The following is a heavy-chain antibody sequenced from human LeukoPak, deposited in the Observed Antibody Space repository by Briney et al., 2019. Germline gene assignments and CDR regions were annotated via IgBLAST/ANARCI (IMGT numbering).Heavy chain of an antibody. CDR3: ARGTGGDWFDP. Sequence: SGPTLVKPTQTLTLTCTFSGFSLSTSGVGVGWIRQPPGRALEWLALIYWDDDKRYSPSLKSRLTITKDTSKNQVVLTMTNMDPVDTATYYCARGTGGDWFDPWGQGTLVTVSS. V-gene: IGHV2-5*02. D-gene: IGHD7-27*01. CDR1: GFSLSTSGVG. J-gene: IGHJ5*02. CDR2: IYWDDDK.